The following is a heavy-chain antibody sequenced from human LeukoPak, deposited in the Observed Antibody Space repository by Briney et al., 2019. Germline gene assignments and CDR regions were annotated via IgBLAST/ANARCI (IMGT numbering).Heavy chain of an antibody. CDR1: GFTFSSYS. J-gene: IGHJ4*02. CDR2: ISSSSSYI. V-gene: IGHV3-21*01. Sequence: GGSLRLSCAASGFTFSSYSMNWVRQAPGKGLEWVSSISSSSSYIYYADSVKGRFTISRDNAKNSLYLQMNSLRAEDTAVYYCARDARGYCSGDSCYFLDYWGQGTLVTVSS. CDR3: ARDARGYCSGDSCYFLDY. D-gene: IGHD2-15*01.